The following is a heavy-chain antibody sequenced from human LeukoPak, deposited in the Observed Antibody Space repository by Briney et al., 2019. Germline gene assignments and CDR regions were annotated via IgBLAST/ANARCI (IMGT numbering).Heavy chain of an antibody. CDR2: ISSNGGST. CDR1: GFTFSSYA. CDR3: ARGERAPD. J-gene: IGHJ4*02. D-gene: IGHD3-16*01. Sequence: TGGSLRLSCAASGFTFSSYAMHWVRQAPGKGLEYVSAISSNGGSTYYANSVKGRFTISRDNSKNTLYLQMGSLRAEDMAVYYCARGERAPDWGQGTLVTVSS. V-gene: IGHV3-64*01.